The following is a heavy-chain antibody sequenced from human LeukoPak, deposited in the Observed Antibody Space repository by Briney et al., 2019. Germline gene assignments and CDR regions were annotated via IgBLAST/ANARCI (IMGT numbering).Heavy chain of an antibody. Sequence: PGGSLRLSCAASGFTVSSNYMSWVRQAPGKGLEWVSVIYSGGSTYYADSVKGRFTISRDNSKNTLYLQMNSLRAEDTAVYYCARANGDSSWYVYFDYWGQGTLVTVSS. D-gene: IGHD6-13*01. CDR1: GFTVSSNY. J-gene: IGHJ4*02. V-gene: IGHV3-53*01. CDR3: ARANGDSSWYVYFDY. CDR2: IYSGGST.